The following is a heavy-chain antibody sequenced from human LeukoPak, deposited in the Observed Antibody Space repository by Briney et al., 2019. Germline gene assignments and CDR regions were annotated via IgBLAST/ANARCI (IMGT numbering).Heavy chain of an antibody. CDR1: GFTVSSNY. CDR3: ARRQLGTFDY. Sequence: GGSLRLSCAASGFTVSSNYMSWVRQAPGKGLEWVSVFYSGGTKQYADSVKGRFTISRDNSKNTLYLQMNSLRAEDTAVYYCARRQLGTFDYWGQGTLVTVSS. V-gene: IGHV3-66*01. CDR2: FYSGGTK. J-gene: IGHJ4*02. D-gene: IGHD6-13*01.